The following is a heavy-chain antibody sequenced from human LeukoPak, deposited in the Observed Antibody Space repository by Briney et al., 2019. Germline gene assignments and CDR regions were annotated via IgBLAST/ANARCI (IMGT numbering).Heavy chain of an antibody. Sequence: GGSLRLSCAASGFTFSSYSMNWVRQAPGKGLEWVSSISSSSSYIYYADSVKGRFTISRDNAKNSLYLQMNSLRAEDTAVYYCAKGRDVEVPGSEIDYWGQGTLVTVSS. CDR1: GFTFSSYS. J-gene: IGHJ4*02. CDR2: ISSSSSYI. D-gene: IGHD3-10*01. V-gene: IGHV3-21*04. CDR3: AKGRDVEVPGSEIDY.